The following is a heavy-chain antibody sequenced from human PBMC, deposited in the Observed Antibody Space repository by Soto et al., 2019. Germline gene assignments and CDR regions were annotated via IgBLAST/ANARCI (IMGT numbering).Heavy chain of an antibody. J-gene: IGHJ4*02. CDR1: GYTYTSYS. CDR2: LSAYNGNT. D-gene: IGHD1-26*01. Sequence: ASVKVACQASGYTYTSYSISWGREAPGDGLEWMGWLSAYNGNTNYAQKLQGRVTMTTDTSTSTAYMEMRSLRSDDTAVYYCARDQGGSYYYWGQGTLVTVSS. V-gene: IGHV1-18*01. CDR3: ARDQGGSYYY.